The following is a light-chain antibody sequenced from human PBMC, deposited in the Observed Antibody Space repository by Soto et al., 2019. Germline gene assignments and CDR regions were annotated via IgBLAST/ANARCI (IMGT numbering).Light chain of an antibody. V-gene: IGLV2-14*03. CDR3: SSYTTSSTHV. CDR1: NSDIGYYNY. CDR2: DVT. Sequence: QSVLAQPASVPGSPGQSITISCPGSNSDIGYYNYVSWFQQHPGKAPRLVISDVTNRPSGVSNRFSGSKSGNTASLTISGLQAEDEAHYYCSSYTTSSTHVFGTGTKVTVL. J-gene: IGLJ1*01.